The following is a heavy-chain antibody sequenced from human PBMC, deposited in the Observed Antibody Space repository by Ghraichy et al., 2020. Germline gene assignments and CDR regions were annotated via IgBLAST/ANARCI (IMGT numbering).Heavy chain of an antibody. V-gene: IGHV4-34*01. D-gene: IGHD3-10*01. J-gene: IGHJ5*02. CDR3: ARRMVPLRTRGWFDP. CDR1: GGSFSGYY. Sequence: SETLSLTCAVYGGSFSGYYWSWIRQPPGKGLEWIGEINHSGSTNYNPSLKSRVTISVDTSKNQFSLKLSSVTAADTAVYYCARRMVPLRTRGWFDPWGQGTLVTVSS. CDR2: INHSGST.